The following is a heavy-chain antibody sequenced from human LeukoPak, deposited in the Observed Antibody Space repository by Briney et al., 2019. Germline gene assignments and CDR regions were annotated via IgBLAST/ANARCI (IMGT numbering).Heavy chain of an antibody. Sequence: SETLSLTCAVYGGSFSGYYWSWIRQPPGKGLEWIGEIYHSGSTNYNPSLKSRVTISVDKSKNQFSLKLSSVTAADTAVYYCARDHYSSGFLDYWGQGTLDTVSS. CDR3: ARDHYSSGFLDY. J-gene: IGHJ4*02. CDR2: IYHSGST. V-gene: IGHV4-34*01. CDR1: GGSFSGYY. D-gene: IGHD6-19*01.